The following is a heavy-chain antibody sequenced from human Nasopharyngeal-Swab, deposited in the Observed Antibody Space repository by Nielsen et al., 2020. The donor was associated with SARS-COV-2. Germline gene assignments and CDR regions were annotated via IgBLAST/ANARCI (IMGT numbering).Heavy chain of an antibody. Sequence: GGSLRLSCAASGFTFSNYAVSWVRQAPGKGLEWVSTIINNGGSTYYADAVKGRFTISRDNSNNTLYLQMDGLRVEDTAVYYCAEDGCPCSGECRFENWGQGTLATVSS. CDR2: IINNGGST. CDR1: GFTFSNYA. J-gene: IGHJ4*02. D-gene: IGHD2-15*01. CDR3: AEDGCPCSGECRFEN. V-gene: IGHV3-23*01.